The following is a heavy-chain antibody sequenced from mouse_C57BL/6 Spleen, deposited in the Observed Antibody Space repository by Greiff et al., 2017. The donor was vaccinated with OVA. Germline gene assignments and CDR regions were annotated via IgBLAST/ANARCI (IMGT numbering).Heavy chain of an antibody. CDR1: GYTFTSYD. J-gene: IGHJ3*01. Sequence: QVQLQQSGPELVKPGASVKLSCKASGYTFTSYDINWVKQRPGQGLEWIGWIYPRDGSTKYNEKFKGKATLTVDASSSTAYMELHSLTSDDSAVYFCARRYDGYYEAWCAYWGQGTLVTVSA. V-gene: IGHV1-85*01. CDR3: ARRYDGYYEAWCAY. CDR2: IYPRDGST. D-gene: IGHD2-3*01.